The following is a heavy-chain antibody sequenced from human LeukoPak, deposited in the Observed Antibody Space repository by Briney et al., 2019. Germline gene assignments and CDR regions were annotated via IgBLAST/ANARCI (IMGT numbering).Heavy chain of an antibody. V-gene: IGHV3-53*01. J-gene: IGHJ3*02. Sequence: GGSLRLSCAASGFTVSSNYMSWVRQAPGKGPEWVSVIYSGGSTYYADSVKGRFTISRDNSKNTLYLQMNSLRAEDTAVYYCAILYDSSGYYAFDIWGQGTMVTVSS. CDR2: IYSGGST. CDR1: GFTVSSNY. CDR3: AILYDSSGYYAFDI. D-gene: IGHD3-22*01.